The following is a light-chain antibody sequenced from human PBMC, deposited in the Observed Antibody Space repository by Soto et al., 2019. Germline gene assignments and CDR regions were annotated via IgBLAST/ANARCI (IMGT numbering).Light chain of an antibody. CDR2: SNN. CDR3: AAWDDSLNGLYV. CDR1: NSNIGSNT. Sequence: QSALSQPPSASGTPGQRVTISCSGSNSNIGSNTVNWYQQLPGTAPKLLIHSNNQRPSGVPDRFSGSKSGTSASLAISGLQSEDEAEYYCAAWDDSLNGLYVFGTGTKVTV. V-gene: IGLV1-44*01. J-gene: IGLJ1*01.